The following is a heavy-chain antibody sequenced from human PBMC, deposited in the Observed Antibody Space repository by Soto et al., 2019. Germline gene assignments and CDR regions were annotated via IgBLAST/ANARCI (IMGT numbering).Heavy chain of an antibody. CDR1: GGTFSSYA. CDR3: AREGVGAHSNDAFDI. Sequence: SVKVSCKASGGTFSSYAISWVRQALGQGLEWMGGIIPIFGTANYAQKFQGRVTITADESTSTAYMELSSLRSEDTAVYYCAREGVGAHSNDAFDIWGQGTMVTVSS. J-gene: IGHJ3*02. CDR2: IIPIFGTA. D-gene: IGHD1-26*01. V-gene: IGHV1-69*13.